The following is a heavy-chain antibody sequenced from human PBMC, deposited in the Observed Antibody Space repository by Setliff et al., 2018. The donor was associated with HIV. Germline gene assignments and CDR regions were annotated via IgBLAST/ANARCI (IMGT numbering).Heavy chain of an antibody. CDR1: GYTLTELS. CDR2: FDPEDAET. J-gene: IGHJ4*02. D-gene: IGHD2-8*01. CDR3: ATEMMYAQGSFDY. Sequence: ASVKVSCKVSGYTLTELSMHWVRQAPGKGLEWMGGFDPEDAETIYAQRFQGRVTMTGDTSTDTAYMELSSLSSEDTAVYYCATEMMYAQGSFDYWGQGTLVTVSS. V-gene: IGHV1-24*01.